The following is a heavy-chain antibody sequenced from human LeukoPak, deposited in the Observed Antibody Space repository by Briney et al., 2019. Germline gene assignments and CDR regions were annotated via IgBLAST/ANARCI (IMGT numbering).Heavy chain of an antibody. CDR1: GDSITNRNW. D-gene: IGHD2-15*01. CDR2: ISHSGST. J-gene: IGHJ2*01. CDR3: ARDSPAYCSGGNCYNWYFDL. Sequence: SETLSLTCAVSGDSITNRNWWNWVRQPPGQGLEWIGEISHSGSTNYNPSLKSRVTISVDKSKNEFSLNLSSVTAADTAVYYCARDSPAYCSGGNCYNWYFDLWGRGTLVSVSS. V-gene: IGHV4-4*02.